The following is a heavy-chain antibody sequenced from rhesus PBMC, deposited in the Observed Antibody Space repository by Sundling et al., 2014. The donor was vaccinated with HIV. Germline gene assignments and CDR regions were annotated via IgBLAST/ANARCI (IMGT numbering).Heavy chain of an antibody. Sequence: QVQLLESGPGLVKPSETLSLTCGVSGASISGAYAWTWIRQSPGKGLEWIGHLFGSIGSTYYNPSLKSRVTISTDTSQNQFSLRLTSVTAADTAVYFCARLLVGSFDVWGPGVLVTVSS. V-gene: IGHV4-76*01. CDR2: LFGSIGST. J-gene: IGHJ5-1*01. D-gene: IGHD1-44*01. CDR3: ARLLVGSFDV. CDR1: GASISGAYA.